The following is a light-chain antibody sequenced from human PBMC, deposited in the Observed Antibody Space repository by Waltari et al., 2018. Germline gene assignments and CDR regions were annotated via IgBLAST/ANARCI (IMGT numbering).Light chain of an antibody. J-gene: IGLJ3*02. CDR1: SSNIGSNI. CDR2: SNN. V-gene: IGLV1-44*01. Sequence: QSVLTQSPSASGTPGQRVTISCSGSSSNIGSNIVNWYQQLPGMAPKLLISSNNQRPSGFPDRFSGSKSGTSASLAISGLQSEDEADYYCAAWEDSLNGRVFGGGTKVTVL. CDR3: AAWEDSLNGRV.